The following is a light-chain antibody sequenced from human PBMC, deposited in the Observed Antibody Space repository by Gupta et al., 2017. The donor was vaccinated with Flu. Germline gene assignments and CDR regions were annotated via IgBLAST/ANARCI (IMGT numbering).Light chain of an antibody. Sequence: SYELTQPPSVSVSPGQTASITCSGDKLGDKYGSWYKQKPGQSPVLVIFHDSKRPSGIPGRFSGSRSGSTATLTISGTQAMDEADYYGQAWDSRVFGGGTKLTVL. J-gene: IGLJ3*02. CDR1: KLGDKY. CDR2: HDS. CDR3: QAWDSRV. V-gene: IGLV3-1*01.